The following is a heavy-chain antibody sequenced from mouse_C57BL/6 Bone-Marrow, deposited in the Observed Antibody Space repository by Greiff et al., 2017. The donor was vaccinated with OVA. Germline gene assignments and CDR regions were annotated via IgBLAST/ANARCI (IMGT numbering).Heavy chain of an antibody. V-gene: IGHV1-59*01. CDR1: GYTFTSYW. CDR2: IDPSDSYT. Sequence: QVQLKQPGAELVRPGTSVKLSCKASGYTFTSYWMHWVKQRPGQGLEWIGVIDPSDSYTNYNQKFKGKATLTVDTSSRTAYMQLSSLTSGNSAFYYCASESGYYYGSDYYFDYWGQGTTLTVSS. CDR3: ASESGYYYGSDYYFDY. D-gene: IGHD1-1*01. J-gene: IGHJ2*01.